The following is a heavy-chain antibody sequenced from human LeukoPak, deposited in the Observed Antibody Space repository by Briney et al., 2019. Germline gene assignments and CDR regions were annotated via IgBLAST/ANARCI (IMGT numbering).Heavy chain of an antibody. CDR1: GYTFTSYY. D-gene: IGHD1-26*01. CDR2: INPSGGST. CDR3: ARSQRSSNYYGMDV. Sequence: ASVKVSCKASGYTFTSYYMHWVRQAPGRGLEWMGIINPSGGSTNYAQKFQGRVTITADESTSTAYMELSGLRSEDTAVYYCARSQRSSNYYGMDVWGQGTTVTVSS. J-gene: IGHJ6*02. V-gene: IGHV1-46*01.